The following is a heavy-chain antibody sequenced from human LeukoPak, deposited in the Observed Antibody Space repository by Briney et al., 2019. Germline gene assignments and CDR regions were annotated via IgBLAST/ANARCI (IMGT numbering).Heavy chain of an antibody. CDR1: GFTFSSYG. CDR2: IWYDGSNK. V-gene: IGHV3-33*01. Sequence: TGGSLRLSCAASGFTFSSYGMHWVRQAPGKGLEWVAVIWYDGSNKYYADSVKGRFTTSRDNSKNTLYLQMNSLRAEDTAVYYCARDCAQYYYYYGMDVWGQGTTVTVSS. CDR3: ARDCAQYYYYYGMDV. J-gene: IGHJ6*02.